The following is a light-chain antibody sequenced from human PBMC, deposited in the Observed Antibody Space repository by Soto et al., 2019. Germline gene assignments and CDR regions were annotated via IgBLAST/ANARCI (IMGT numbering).Light chain of an antibody. V-gene: IGLV2-23*01. CDR2: EGN. Sequence: QSALTQPASVSGSPEQSITISCTGTSSDVGHYNFVSWYQQHPGKAPKLMVYEGNKRPSGVSNRFSGSKSGNTASLTISGLQAEDADYYYCCSSAGRSTLVFGGGTKLTVL. CDR1: SSDVGHYNF. J-gene: IGLJ2*01. CDR3: CSSAGRSTLV.